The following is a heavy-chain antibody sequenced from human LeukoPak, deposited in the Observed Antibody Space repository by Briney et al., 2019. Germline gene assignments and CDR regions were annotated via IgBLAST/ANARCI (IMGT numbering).Heavy chain of an antibody. V-gene: IGHV1-3*01. CDR3: ARGKPSAFDP. D-gene: IGHD3-10*01. CDR1: GYTFTSYA. J-gene: IGHJ5*02. CDR2: INAGNGNT. Sequence: ASVKVSCKASGYTFTSYAMHWVRQAPGQRLEWMGWINAGNGNTKYPQKFQGRVTITRDTSASTAYMELSSLRSEDTAVYYCARGKPSAFDPWGQGTLVTVSS.